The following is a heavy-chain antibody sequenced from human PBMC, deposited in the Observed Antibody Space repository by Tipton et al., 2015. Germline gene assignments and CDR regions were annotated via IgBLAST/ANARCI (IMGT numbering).Heavy chain of an antibody. V-gene: IGHV4-4*07. J-gene: IGHJ5*02. D-gene: IGHD1-26*01. CDR3: ARESGGWFDP. Sequence: GLVKPSETLSLVCSVSHDSIRNKYWSWIRQSAGKGLEWIGRIYSGGSVDYNPSLKSRVTISVDTSKNHFSLKLSSVTAADTAVYYCARESGGWFDPWGQGTLVTVSS. CDR2: IYSGGSV. CDR1: HDSIRNKY.